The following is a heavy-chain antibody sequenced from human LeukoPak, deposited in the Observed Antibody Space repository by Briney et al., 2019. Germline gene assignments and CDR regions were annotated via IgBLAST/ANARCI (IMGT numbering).Heavy chain of an antibody. V-gene: IGHV3-74*01. Sequence: GGSLRLSCAASGFTFSSYWMHWVRQAPGKGLVWVSRINSDGSSTSYADSVKGRFTISRDNAKNTLYLQMNSLRAEDTAVYYCAKDHGSGSYYNLPDYWGQGTLVTVSS. D-gene: IGHD3-10*01. CDR3: AKDHGSGSYYNLPDY. CDR1: GFTFSSYW. CDR2: INSDGSST. J-gene: IGHJ4*02.